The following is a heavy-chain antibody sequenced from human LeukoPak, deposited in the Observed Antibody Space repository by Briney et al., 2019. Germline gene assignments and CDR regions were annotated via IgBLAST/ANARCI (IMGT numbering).Heavy chain of an antibody. V-gene: IGHV1-2*02. J-gene: IGHJ3*02. CDR1: GYTFTDYF. D-gene: IGHD3-3*01. Sequence: ASVKVSCKASGYTFTDYFMNWVRQAPGQGLEWMGWINPKSGGTVYAQKYQGRVTMTRDTSSSTAYMELSRLRFDDTVVYYCARGPRITIFGVVMANDAFDIWGQGTMVTVSS. CDR2: INPKSGGT. CDR3: ARGPRITIFGVVMANDAFDI.